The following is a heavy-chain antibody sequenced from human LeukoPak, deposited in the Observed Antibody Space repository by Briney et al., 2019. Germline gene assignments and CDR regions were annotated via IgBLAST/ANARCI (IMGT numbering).Heavy chain of an antibody. D-gene: IGHD2-2*01. CDR2: IYHSGST. Sequence: SETLSLTCTVSGYSISSGYYWGWIRQPPGKGLEWIGSIYHSGSTYYNTSLKSRVTISVDTSKNQFSLKLSSVTAAETAVYYCGRVDIVVVPDAILNWGQGTLVTVSS. CDR1: GYSISSGYY. V-gene: IGHV4-38-2*02. CDR3: GRVDIVVVPDAILN. J-gene: IGHJ4*02.